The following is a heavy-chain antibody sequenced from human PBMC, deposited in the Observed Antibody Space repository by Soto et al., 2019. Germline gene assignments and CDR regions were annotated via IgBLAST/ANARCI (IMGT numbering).Heavy chain of an antibody. D-gene: IGHD5-12*01. CDR1: GYTFTSKF. Sequence: QVQLVQSGAEVKKPGASVRVSCKASGYTFTSKFLHWVRQALGQGPEWMGIINPSGGGTTYAQKLQGRVTMTRDTSTSTVYMELNSLRSKDTAIYYCARGRWLQGDFDYWGQGTLVTVSS. V-gene: IGHV1-46*01. J-gene: IGHJ4*02. CDR3: ARGRWLQGDFDY. CDR2: INPSGGGT.